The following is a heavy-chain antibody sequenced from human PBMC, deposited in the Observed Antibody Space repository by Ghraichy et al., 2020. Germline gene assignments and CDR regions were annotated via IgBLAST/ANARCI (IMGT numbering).Heavy chain of an antibody. J-gene: IGHJ4*02. CDR2: ISYDGSNK. CDR3: ARESGYDGTDY. V-gene: IGHV3-30-3*01. Sequence: GGSLRLSCAASGFTFSSYAMHWVRQAPGKGLEWVAVISYDGSNKYYADSVKGRFTISRDNSKNTLYLQMNSLRAEDTAVYYCARESGYDGTDYWGQGTLVTVSS. CDR1: GFTFSSYA. D-gene: IGHD5-12*01.